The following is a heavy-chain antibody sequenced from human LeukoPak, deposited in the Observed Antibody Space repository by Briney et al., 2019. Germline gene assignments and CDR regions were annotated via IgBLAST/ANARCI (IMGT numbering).Heavy chain of an antibody. J-gene: IGHJ4*02. CDR3: ARHYDSSGYWYYFNY. V-gene: IGHV4-59*08. D-gene: IGHD3-22*01. Sequence: PPETLSLTCTVSGGSISSYYWSWIRQPPGRGLEWIGYIYYSGSTNYSPSLKSRVTISVDTSKNQFSLKLSSVTAADTAVYYCARHYDSSGYWYYFNYWGQGTLVTVSS. CDR2: IYYSGST. CDR1: GGSISSYY.